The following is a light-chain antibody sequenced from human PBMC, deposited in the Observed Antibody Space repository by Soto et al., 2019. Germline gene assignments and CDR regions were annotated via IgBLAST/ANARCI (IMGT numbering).Light chain of an antibody. V-gene: IGKV3-11*01. Sequence: EIVLTQSPDTLSESPGESDTLSCRASQGIGRYLACFQQKPGQAPRLLIYDASTRATGIPARFSGSGSGTDFTLTISSLEPEDFAVYYCQQRSNCPLTFGPGTKVEIK. CDR1: QGIGRY. J-gene: IGKJ3*01. CDR3: QQRSNCPLT. CDR2: DAS.